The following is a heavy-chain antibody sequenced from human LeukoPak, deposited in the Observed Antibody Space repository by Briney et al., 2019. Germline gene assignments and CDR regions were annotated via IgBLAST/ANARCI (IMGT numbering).Heavy chain of an antibody. J-gene: IGHJ4*02. CDR1: GGSISSYY. D-gene: IGHD3-3*01. V-gene: IGHV4-59*01. Sequence: SETLSLTCTVSGGSISSYYWSWIRQPPGKGLEWIGYIYYSGSTNYNPSLKSRVTISVDTSKNQFSLKLSSVTAADTAVYYCARAKEYDFWSGYYYWGQGTLVTVSS. CDR2: IYYSGST. CDR3: ARAKEYDFWSGYYY.